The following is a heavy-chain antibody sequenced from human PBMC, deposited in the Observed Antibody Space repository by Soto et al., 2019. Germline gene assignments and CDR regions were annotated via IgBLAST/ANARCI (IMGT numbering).Heavy chain of an antibody. J-gene: IGHJ4*02. CDR2: ISYDGSNK. D-gene: IGHD4-17*01. CDR1: GFTFSSYG. V-gene: IGHV3-30*18. CDR3: AKESAPDYGDYALPPYYFDY. Sequence: PGGSLRLSCAASGFTFSSYGMHWVRQAPGKGLKWVAVISYDGSNKYYVDSVKGRFTISRDNSKNTLYLQMNSLRAEDTAVYYCAKESAPDYGDYALPPYYFDYWGQGTLVTVSS.